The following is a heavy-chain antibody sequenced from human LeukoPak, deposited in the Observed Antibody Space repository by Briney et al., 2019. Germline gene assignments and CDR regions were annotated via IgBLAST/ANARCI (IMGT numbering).Heavy chain of an antibody. J-gene: IGHJ4*02. CDR2: ISSNGKTI. Sequence: GGSLRLSCSASGFAFSGREMAWVRQAPGKGLEWVSYISSNGKTILHADSVKGRITISRDKAKKSLYLQLGGLRVEDSAFYYCVRASYTGFDLHFDQWGQGTLVTVSS. D-gene: IGHD5-12*01. CDR1: GFAFSGRE. CDR3: VRASYTGFDLHFDQ. V-gene: IGHV3-48*03.